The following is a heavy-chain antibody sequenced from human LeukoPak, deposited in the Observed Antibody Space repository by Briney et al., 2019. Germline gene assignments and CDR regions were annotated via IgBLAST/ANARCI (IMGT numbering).Heavy chain of an antibody. J-gene: IGHJ3*02. CDR1: GYTLTELS. Sequence: ASVKVSCKVSGYTLTELSMHWVRQAPGKGLEWMGGFDPEDGETIYAQKLQGRVTMTTDTSTSTAYMELRSLRSDDTAVYYCARDVGAFDIWGQGTMVTVSS. V-gene: IGHV1-24*01. CDR2: FDPEDGET. CDR3: ARDVGAFDI.